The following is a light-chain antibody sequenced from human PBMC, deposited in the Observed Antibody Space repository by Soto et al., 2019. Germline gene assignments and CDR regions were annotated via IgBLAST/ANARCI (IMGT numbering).Light chain of an antibody. J-gene: IGKJ1*01. Sequence: DIQMTQSPSTLSSSLGDRVTITCRASQSISSWLAWYQQKPGKAPKLLIYKASSLESGVPSRCSGSGSGTEFTLTISSMQPDDLATYYCQQYNSYSFGQGTKVDIK. CDR1: QSISSW. CDR2: KAS. V-gene: IGKV1-5*03. CDR3: QQYNSYS.